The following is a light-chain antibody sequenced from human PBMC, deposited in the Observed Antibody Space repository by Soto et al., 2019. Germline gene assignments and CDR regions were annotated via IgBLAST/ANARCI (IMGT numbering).Light chain of an antibody. CDR2: EVS. Sequence: QSVLTQPASVSWSPGQSITISCTRTSSDVGSYNLVSWYQQHPGKAPKLMIYEVSKRPSGVSNRFSGSKSGNTASLTISGLQAEDEADYYCCSYAGSYVFGTGTKVTVL. CDR1: SSDVGSYNL. CDR3: CSYAGSYV. J-gene: IGLJ1*01. V-gene: IGLV2-23*02.